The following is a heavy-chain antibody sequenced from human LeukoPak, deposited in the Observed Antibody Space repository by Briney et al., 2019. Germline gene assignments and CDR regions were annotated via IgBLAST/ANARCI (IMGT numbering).Heavy chain of an antibody. CDR1: AYTFTGNY. J-gene: IGHJ4*02. Sequence: ASMNVSCKASAYTFTGNYMHWQRQPHAQGHEWMGWINPNSDVTITSQTFQGRVTFTMDTSITKANMELGRLRSDDTVVYYCARAPAMGVFYFDYWGQGTLVTVSS. CDR3: ARAPAMGVFYFDY. V-gene: IGHV1-2*02. CDR2: INPNSDVT. D-gene: IGHD5-18*01.